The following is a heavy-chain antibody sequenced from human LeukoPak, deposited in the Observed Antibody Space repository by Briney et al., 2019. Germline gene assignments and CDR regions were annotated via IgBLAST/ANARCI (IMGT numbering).Heavy chain of an antibody. D-gene: IGHD3-16*01. J-gene: IGHJ4*02. CDR3: ARYDSRGSTSTRCDY. V-gene: IGHV4-38-2*01. Sequence: SETLSLTRAVSGYSLGKNYYWGWIRQPPGKGLEWIGRIYGTGSTSYNPSLMNRVTMSVDTSKNHFSLKLTSVTAADTAVYYCARYDSRGSTSTRCDYWRQGILVTISS. CDR2: IYGTGST. CDR1: GYSLGKNYY.